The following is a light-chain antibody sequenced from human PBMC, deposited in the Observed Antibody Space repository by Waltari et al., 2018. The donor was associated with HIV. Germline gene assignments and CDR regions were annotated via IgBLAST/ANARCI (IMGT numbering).Light chain of an antibody. CDR1: SSDVGASNY. V-gene: IGLV2-8*01. CDR3: SSDGRNDLL. J-gene: IGLJ2*01. Sequence: QSALTQPPSASGSPGQSVTISCTGSSSDVGASNYVTWYQHHPSKAPTLMIAERSQRPSGGPVRSSGSKSGNSASLTVSQPQDEDEDDYDCSSDGRNDLLFGGGTKLTVL. CDR2: ERS.